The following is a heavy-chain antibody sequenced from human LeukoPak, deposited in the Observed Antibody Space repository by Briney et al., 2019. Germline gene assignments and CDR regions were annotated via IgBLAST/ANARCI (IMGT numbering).Heavy chain of an antibody. CDR3: AGRLLWFGELLSGYGMDV. J-gene: IGHJ6*02. CDR1: GFTFSSYS. CDR2: ISSSSSTI. Sequence: GGSLRLSCAASGFTFSSYSMNWVRQAPGKGLEWVSYISSSSSTIYYADSVKGRFTISRDSAKNSLYLQMNSLRDEDTAVYYCAGRLLWFGELLSGYGMDVWGQGPTVTVSS. D-gene: IGHD3-10*01. V-gene: IGHV3-48*02.